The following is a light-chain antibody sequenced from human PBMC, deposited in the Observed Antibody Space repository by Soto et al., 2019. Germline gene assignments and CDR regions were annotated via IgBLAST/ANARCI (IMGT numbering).Light chain of an antibody. CDR2: GAS. V-gene: IGKV3-15*01. J-gene: IGKJ1*01. Sequence: EIVLTQSPGTLSLSPGERATLSCRASQIIANNLAWYQQKPGQAPRLPIYGASTRAPGIPARFSGSGSGTEFTLTISSLQSEDFAIYYCQHYNNWPPWTFGQGTKVDIK. CDR1: QIIANN. CDR3: QHYNNWPPWT.